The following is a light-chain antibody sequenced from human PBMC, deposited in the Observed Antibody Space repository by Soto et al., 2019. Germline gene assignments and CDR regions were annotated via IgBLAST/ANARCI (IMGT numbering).Light chain of an antibody. V-gene: IGLV2-14*01. CDR2: EVS. Sequence: QSALTQPASVSGSPGQSITISCTETSSDIGFHNYVSWYQQYPGKAPKLMIYEVSNRPSGVSDRFSGSKSGNTASLTISGLQADDEADYYCSSYMSSGTLFGGGTKVTVL. CDR1: SSDIGFHNY. J-gene: IGLJ2*01. CDR3: SSYMSSGTL.